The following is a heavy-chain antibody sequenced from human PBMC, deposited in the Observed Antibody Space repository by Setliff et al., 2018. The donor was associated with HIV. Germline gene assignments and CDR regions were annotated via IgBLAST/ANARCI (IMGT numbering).Heavy chain of an antibody. J-gene: IGHJ3*02. D-gene: IGHD3-10*01. CDR2: INAGNGNT. CDR1: GYTFTSYA. V-gene: IGHV1-3*01. Sequence: GASVKVSCKASGYTFTSYAMHWVRQAPGQRLEWMGWINAGNGNTKYSQKFQGRVTITRDTSASTAYMELSSLRSEDTAVYYCAREATYYYGSETGAFDTWGQGTMVTVSS. CDR3: AREATYYYGSETGAFDT.